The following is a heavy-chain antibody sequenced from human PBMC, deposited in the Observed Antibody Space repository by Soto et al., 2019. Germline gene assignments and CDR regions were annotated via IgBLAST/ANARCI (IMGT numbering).Heavy chain of an antibody. D-gene: IGHD3-22*01. J-gene: IGHJ3*02. CDR1: GVTFSSYA. Sequence: GGSLRLSCAASGVTFSSYAMSWVRQAPGKGLDCVSAISVTGGTTYYADSVKGPFTISRHNSKNTLYLQMNRLRADDTAVYYCAKEFTDDSSGYYGLAAFDIWGQGTMVTVSS. CDR2: ISVTGGTT. V-gene: IGHV3-23*01. CDR3: AKEFTDDSSGYYGLAAFDI.